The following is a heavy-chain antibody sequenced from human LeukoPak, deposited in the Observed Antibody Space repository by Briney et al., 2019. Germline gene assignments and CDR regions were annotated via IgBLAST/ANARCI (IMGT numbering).Heavy chain of an antibody. CDR1: GFTFSSYW. J-gene: IGHJ4*02. V-gene: IGHV3-7*03. D-gene: IGHD3-22*01. CDR3: AKDRSGYYYTYFDY. CDR2: IKQDGSEK. Sequence: GGSLRLSCAASGFTFSSYWMSWVRQAPGKGLEWVANIKQDGSEKYYVDSVKGRFTISRDNAKNSLYLQMNSLRAEDTAIYYCAKDRSGYYYTYFDYWGQGNLVTVSS.